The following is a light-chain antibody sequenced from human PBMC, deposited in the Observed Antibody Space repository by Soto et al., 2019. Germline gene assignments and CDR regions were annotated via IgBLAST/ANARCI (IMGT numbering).Light chain of an antibody. Sequence: DIQMTQTPSSLSASVGDRVTITCQASQDINKYLNWYQQKPGKAPKLLIYDASNLETGVPLRFSGSGSGTDFTFTISSLQPEDIGTYYCQQYDTLITFGQGTRLEI. V-gene: IGKV1-33*01. CDR2: DAS. CDR3: QQYDTLIT. CDR1: QDINKY. J-gene: IGKJ5*01.